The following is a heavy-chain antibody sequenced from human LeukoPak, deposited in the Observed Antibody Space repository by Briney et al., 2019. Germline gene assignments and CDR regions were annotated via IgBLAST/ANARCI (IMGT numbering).Heavy chain of an antibody. CDR2: ISPGGGPT. CDR1: GFTFSNYG. J-gene: IGHJ4*02. CDR3: AKDGAWLRFDD. Sequence: PGGSLRLSCVASGFTFSNYGMNWVRQAPGKGLEWVSGISPGGGPTYYADSVKGRFTISRDDPKNTLYLQVESLRAEDTAVYYCAKDGAWLRFDDWGQGILVTVSS. D-gene: IGHD5-12*01. V-gene: IGHV3-23*01.